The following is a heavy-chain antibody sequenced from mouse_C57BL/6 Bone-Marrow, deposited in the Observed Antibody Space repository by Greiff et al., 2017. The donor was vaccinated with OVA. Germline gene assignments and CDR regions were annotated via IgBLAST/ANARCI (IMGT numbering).Heavy chain of an antibody. CDR3: AREDSNYSYGSSYLGPWFAC. V-gene: IGHV5-16*01. Sequence: EVKLMESEGGLVQPGSSMKLSCTASGFTFSDYYMAWVRQVPEKGLEWVPNINYDGSSTYYLDSLKSRFIISRDNAKNILYLQMSSLKSEDTATDYCAREDSNYSYGSSYLGPWFACWGQGTLPTVSA. J-gene: IGHJ3*01. CDR2: INYDGSST. CDR1: GFTFSDYY. D-gene: IGHD1-1*01.